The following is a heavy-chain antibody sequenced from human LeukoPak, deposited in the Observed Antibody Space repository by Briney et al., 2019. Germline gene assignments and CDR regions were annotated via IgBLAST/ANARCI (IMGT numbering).Heavy chain of an antibody. CDR1: GYTFTSYA. D-gene: IGHD3-3*01. V-gene: IGHV1-3*01. CDR3: ARGASGFLEWFIDY. Sequence: ASVKVSCKASGYTFTSYAMHWVRQAPGQRLEWMGWINAGNGNTKYSQKFQGRVTITRDTSANTAYMELSSLRSEDTAVYYCARGASGFLEWFIDYWGQGTLVTVSS. CDR2: INAGNGNT. J-gene: IGHJ4*02.